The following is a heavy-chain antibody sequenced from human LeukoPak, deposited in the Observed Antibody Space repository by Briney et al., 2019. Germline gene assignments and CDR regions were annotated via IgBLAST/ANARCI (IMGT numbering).Heavy chain of an antibody. CDR3: ARRPTGDPLDY. D-gene: IGHD7-27*01. CDR2: IYHSGST. J-gene: IGHJ4*02. Sequence: SGTLSLTCAVSGGSISSSNWWNWVRQPPGKGLEWIGEIYHSGSTNYNPSLKSRVTISVDKSKNQFTLKVTSVTAADTAVYYCARRPTGDPLDYWGQGTLVTVSS. CDR1: GGSISSSNW. V-gene: IGHV4-4*02.